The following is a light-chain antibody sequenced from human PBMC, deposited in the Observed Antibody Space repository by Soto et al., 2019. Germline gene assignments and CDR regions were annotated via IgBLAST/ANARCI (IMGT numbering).Light chain of an antibody. V-gene: IGKV1-5*01. CDR2: DAS. CDR1: QSIGRW. J-gene: IGKJ2*01. CDR3: QQYNSYPYT. Sequence: EIQMTQSPSTLSASVGDRVTITCRASQSIGRWLAWYQQKPGKAPKVLIYDASSLESGVPSSFSGSGSGTEFTLTISSLQPDDFATYYYQQYNSYPYTFGQGTKLEIK.